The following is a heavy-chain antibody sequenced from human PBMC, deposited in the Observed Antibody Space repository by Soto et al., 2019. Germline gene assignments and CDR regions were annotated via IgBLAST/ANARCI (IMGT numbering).Heavy chain of an antibody. CDR2: INHSGST. CDR1: GGSFSGYY. Sequence: QVQLQQWGAGLLKPSETLSLTCAVYGGSFSGYYWSWIRQPPGKGLEWIGEINHSGSTNYNPSLKSRVTISVDTSKKQFSLKLSSVTAADTAVYYCARGPRIAAAGTYYYYGMDVWGQGTTVTVSS. D-gene: IGHD6-13*01. V-gene: IGHV4-34*01. CDR3: ARGPRIAAAGTYYYYGMDV. J-gene: IGHJ6*02.